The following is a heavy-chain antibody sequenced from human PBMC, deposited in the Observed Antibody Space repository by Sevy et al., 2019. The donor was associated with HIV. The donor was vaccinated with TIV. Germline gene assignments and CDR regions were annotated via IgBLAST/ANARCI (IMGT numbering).Heavy chain of an antibody. J-gene: IGHJ2*01. V-gene: IGHV3-53*01. CDR3: ARSNVETAMPSRFDWYFDL. Sequence: GGSLRLSCAASGFTVSSNYMSWVRQAPGKGLEWVSVIYSGGSTYYADSVKGRFTISRDNSKNTLYLQINSMRAEVTALYYGARSNVETAMPSRFDWYFDLWGRGTLVTVSS. CDR1: GFTVSSNY. D-gene: IGHD5-18*01. CDR2: IYSGGST.